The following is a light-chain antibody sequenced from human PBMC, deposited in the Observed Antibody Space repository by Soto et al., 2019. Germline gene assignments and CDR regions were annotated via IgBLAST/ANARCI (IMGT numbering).Light chain of an antibody. CDR2: AAS. J-gene: IGKJ1*01. CDR1: QSISSH. V-gene: IGKV1-39*01. CDR3: QQSYSNFRT. Sequence: DIQMTQSPSSLSASIGDRVTITCRASQSISSHLNWYQQKPGKAPNLLIYAASNLQSGVPSRFSGSGSGTDFTLTISSLQPEDFATYYCQQSYSNFRTFGQGTKVEVK.